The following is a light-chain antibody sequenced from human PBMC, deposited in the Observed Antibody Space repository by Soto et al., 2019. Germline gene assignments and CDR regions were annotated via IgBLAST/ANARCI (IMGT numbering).Light chain of an antibody. CDR3: GSFAGPVWV. J-gene: IGLJ3*02. CDR1: SSDIGGYDH. V-gene: IGLV2-8*01. CDR2: DVT. Sequence: QSALTQPPSASGSPGQSVTISCTGTSSDIGGYDHVSWYRQDPGKAPKVMIYDVTKRPSGVPDRFSGSKAGNTASLTVFGLQAEDEANYYCGSFAGPVWVFGGGTKLTVL.